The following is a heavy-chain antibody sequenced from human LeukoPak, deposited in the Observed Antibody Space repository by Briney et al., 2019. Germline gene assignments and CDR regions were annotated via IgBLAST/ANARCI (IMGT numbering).Heavy chain of an antibody. D-gene: IGHD3-16*01. Sequence: GGSLRLSCAASGFTFDDYSMHWVRPAPGKGREWVSGISWNSGSIGYADSVKGRFTISRDNAKNSLYLQMNSLRAEDMALYYCAKDIGPRGQYYFDYWGQGALVTVSS. CDR1: GFTFDDYS. CDR3: AKDIGPRGQYYFDY. V-gene: IGHV3-9*03. J-gene: IGHJ4*02. CDR2: ISWNSGSI.